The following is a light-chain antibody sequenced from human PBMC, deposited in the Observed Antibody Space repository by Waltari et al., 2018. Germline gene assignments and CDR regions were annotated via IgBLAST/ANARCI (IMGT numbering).Light chain of an antibody. CDR2: GAS. J-gene: IGKJ2*01. CDR1: QSVSSSY. CDR3: QQYGSSLPYT. Sequence: EIVLTQSPGTLSLSPGERATLSCRASQSVSSSYLAWYQQKPGQAPRLLIYGASSRATGLPDRFSGSGSGTDFTLTISRLESEDFAVYYCQQYGSSLPYTFGQGTKLEIK. V-gene: IGKV3-20*01.